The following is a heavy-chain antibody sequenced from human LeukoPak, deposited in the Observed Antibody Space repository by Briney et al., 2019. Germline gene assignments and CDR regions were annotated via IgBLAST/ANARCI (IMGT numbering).Heavy chain of an antibody. V-gene: IGHV4-39*01. CDR1: GGSIGSSSYY. CDR2: IYYSGST. CDR3: ARHGRRHVVVVAAISWFDP. D-gene: IGHD2-15*01. J-gene: IGHJ5*02. Sequence: ETLSLTCTVSGGSIGSSSYYWGWIRQPPGKGLEWIGSIYYSGSTYYNPSLKSRVTISVDTSKNQFSLKLSSVTAADTAVYYCARHGRRHVVVVAAISWFDPWGQGTLVTVSS.